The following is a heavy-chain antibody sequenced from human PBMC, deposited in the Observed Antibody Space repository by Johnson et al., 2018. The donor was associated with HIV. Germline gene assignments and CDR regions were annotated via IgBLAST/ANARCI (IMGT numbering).Heavy chain of an antibody. J-gene: IGHJ3*02. CDR3: SVYFGTAFDI. V-gene: IGHV3-30-3*01. D-gene: IGHD6-25*01. CDR1: GFTFSSYA. CDR2: ISYDGSNK. Sequence: QVQLVESGGGLVQPGGSLRLSCAASGFTFSSYAMHWVRQAPGKGLEWVAVISYDGSNKYYADSVKGRFTISRDNSKNTLYLQMNSLKTEDTAVYYCSVYFGTAFDIWGQGTMVTVSS.